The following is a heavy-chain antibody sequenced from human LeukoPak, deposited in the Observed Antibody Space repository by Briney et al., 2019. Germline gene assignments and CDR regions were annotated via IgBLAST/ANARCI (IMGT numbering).Heavy chain of an antibody. V-gene: IGHV1-69*05. CDR2: IIPIFGTA. Sequence: SVKVSCKASGGTFSSYAISWVRQAPGQGLEWMGGIIPIFGTANYAQKFQGRVTITTDESTSTAYMELSSLRSEDTAVYYCARDRPYDFWSGYSRFDYWGQGTLVTVSS. J-gene: IGHJ4*02. D-gene: IGHD3-3*01. CDR3: ARDRPYDFWSGYSRFDY. CDR1: GGTFSSYA.